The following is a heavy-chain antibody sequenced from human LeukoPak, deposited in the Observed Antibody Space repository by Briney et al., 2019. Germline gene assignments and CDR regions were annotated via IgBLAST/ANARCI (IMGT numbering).Heavy chain of an antibody. V-gene: IGHV3-33*01. Sequence: SGGSLRLSCAASGFTFSSYGMHWVRQAPGKGLEWVAVIWYDGSNKYYADSVKGRFTISRDNSKNTLYLQMNSLRAEDTAVYYCASDIAAAGRVLDYWGQGTLVTVSS. CDR3: ASDIAAAGRVLDY. CDR1: GFTFSSYG. J-gene: IGHJ4*02. D-gene: IGHD6-13*01. CDR2: IWYDGSNK.